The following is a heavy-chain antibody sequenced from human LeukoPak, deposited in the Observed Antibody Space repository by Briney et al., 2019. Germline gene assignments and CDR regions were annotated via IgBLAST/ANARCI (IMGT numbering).Heavy chain of an antibody. CDR3: AKDLLRYYYDSSGSDY. J-gene: IGHJ4*02. CDR1: GFTFSSYA. V-gene: IGHV3-23*01. Sequence: GGSLRLSCAASGFTFSSYAMSWVRQAPGKGLEWVSAISGSGGSTYYADSVKGRFTISRDNSKNTLYLQMNSLRAEDTAVYYCAKDLLRYYYDSSGSDYWGQGTLVTVSS. CDR2: ISGSGGST. D-gene: IGHD3-22*01.